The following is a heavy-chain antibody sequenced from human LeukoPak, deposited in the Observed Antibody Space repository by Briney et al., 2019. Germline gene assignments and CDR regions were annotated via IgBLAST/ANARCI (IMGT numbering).Heavy chain of an antibody. V-gene: IGHV1-18*04. CDR1: GYTFTGYY. CDR3: ARDTYYYDSSGYYYFDY. D-gene: IGHD3-22*01. J-gene: IGHJ4*02. Sequence: ASVKVSCKASGYTFTGYYMHWVRQAPGQGLEWMGWINTYIGNTNYAQKFQGRVTMTTDTSTSTAYMELRSLRSDDTAVYYCARDTYYYDSSGYYYFDYWGQGTLVTVSS. CDR2: INTYIGNT.